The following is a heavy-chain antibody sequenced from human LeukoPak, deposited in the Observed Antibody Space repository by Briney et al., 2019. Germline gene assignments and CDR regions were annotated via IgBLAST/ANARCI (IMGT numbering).Heavy chain of an antibody. Sequence: SETLSLTCAVYGGSFSGYYWSWIRQPPGKGLEWIGEINHSGSANYNPSLKSRVTISVDTSKNQFSLKLSSVTAADTAVYYCARGSSGWYQSFNWFDPWGQGTLVTVSS. CDR1: GGSFSGYY. CDR3: ARGSSGWYQSFNWFDP. CDR2: INHSGSA. D-gene: IGHD6-19*01. J-gene: IGHJ5*02. V-gene: IGHV4-34*01.